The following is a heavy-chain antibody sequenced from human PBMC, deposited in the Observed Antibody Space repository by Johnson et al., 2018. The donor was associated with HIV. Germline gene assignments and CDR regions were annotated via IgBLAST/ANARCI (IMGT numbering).Heavy chain of an antibody. D-gene: IGHD2-15*01. CDR3: GKEGRGGAFDI. Sequence: VQLVESGGGVVRPGGSLRLSCAASGFTFDDYAMPWVRLAPGKGLEWVSGISWNSASIGSADSVKGRFTISRDNSKTTRNLQMNSLSAEDTAVYYCGKEGRGGAFDIWGQGTMVTVSS. V-gene: IGHV3-9*01. CDR2: ISWNSASI. CDR1: GFTFDDYA. J-gene: IGHJ3*02.